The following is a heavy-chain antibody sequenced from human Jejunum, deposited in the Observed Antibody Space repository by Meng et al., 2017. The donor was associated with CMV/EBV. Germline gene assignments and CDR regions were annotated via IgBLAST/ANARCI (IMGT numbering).Heavy chain of an antibody. Sequence: QGEVGKSGPGCKRPGASIKVSCQAYGYTFSNYTINWVRQAHGRGLEWMGWISTNTGTPTYSQGFTGRFVFSLDTSVSTADLQISSLKAEDTAVYYCARGGNFDPWGQGTLVTVSS. J-gene: IGHJ5*02. CDR3: ARGGNFDP. CDR1: GYTFSNYT. D-gene: IGHD2/OR15-2a*01. V-gene: IGHV7-4-1*02. CDR2: ISTNTGTP.